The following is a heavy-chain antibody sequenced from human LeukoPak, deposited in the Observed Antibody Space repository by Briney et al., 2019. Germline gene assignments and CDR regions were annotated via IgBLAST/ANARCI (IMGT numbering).Heavy chain of an antibody. CDR2: INHSGST. CDR1: GGSFSGYY. J-gene: IGHJ4*02. CDR3: ARELDFWSGYYRNSRYYFDY. D-gene: IGHD3-3*01. Sequence: PSETLSLTCAVYGGSFSGYYWSWIRQPPGKGLEWIGEINHSGSTNYNPSLKSRVTISVDTSKNQFSLKLSSVTAADTAVYYCARELDFWSGYYRNSRYYFDYWGQGTLVIVSS. V-gene: IGHV4-34*01.